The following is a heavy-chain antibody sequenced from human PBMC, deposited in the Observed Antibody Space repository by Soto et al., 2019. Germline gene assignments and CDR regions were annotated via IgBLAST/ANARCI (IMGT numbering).Heavy chain of an antibody. CDR2: INPSGGST. CDR1: GYTLPRYY. Sequence: GASVKVSCKASGYTLPRYYIHWGGQAPGQGLEWMGIINPSGGSTSYAQKFQGRVTMTRDTSTSTVYMELSSLRSEDTAVYYCARGLFATGFDYWGQETLVTVSS. V-gene: IGHV1-46*01. CDR3: ARGLFATGFDY. J-gene: IGHJ4*02. D-gene: IGHD3-10*01.